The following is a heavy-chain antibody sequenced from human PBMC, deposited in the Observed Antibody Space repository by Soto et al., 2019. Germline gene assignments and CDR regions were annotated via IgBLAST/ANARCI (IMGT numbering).Heavy chain of an antibody. J-gene: IGHJ4*02. CDR1: GFTFSSYS. CDR2: ISSSSSTI. CDR3: AREGRVGGIDY. D-gene: IGHD6-19*01. V-gene: IGHV3-48*04. Sequence: GGSLRLSCAASGFTFSSYSMNWVRQAPGKGLEWVSYISSSSSTIYYADSVKGRFTISRDNAKDSLYLQMNSLRAEDTAVYYCAREGRVGGIDYWGQGTPVTVSS.